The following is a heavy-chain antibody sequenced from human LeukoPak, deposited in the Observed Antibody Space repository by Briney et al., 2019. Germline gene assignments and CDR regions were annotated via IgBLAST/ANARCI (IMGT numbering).Heavy chain of an antibody. J-gene: IGHJ3*02. D-gene: IGHD1-26*01. Sequence: SETLSLTCAVYGGSFSGYYWSWIRQPPGKGLEWIGEINHSGSTNYNPSLKSRVTISVDTSKNQFSLKLSSVTAADTAVYYCARGGIVGATAGAFDIWGQGTMVTVSS. CDR1: GGSFSGYY. CDR2: INHSGST. V-gene: IGHV4-34*01. CDR3: ARGGIVGATAGAFDI.